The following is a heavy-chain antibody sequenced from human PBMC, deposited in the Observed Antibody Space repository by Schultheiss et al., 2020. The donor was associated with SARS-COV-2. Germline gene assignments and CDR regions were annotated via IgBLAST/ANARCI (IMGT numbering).Heavy chain of an antibody. CDR1: GFTFSSYW. Sequence: GGSLRLSCAASGFTFSSYWMSWVRQAPGKGLEWVANIKQDGSEKYYVDSVKGRFTISRDNSKNMLYLQLNSLRAEDTAVYYCAKDREVIVPAASDYWGQGTLVTVSS. D-gene: IGHD2-2*01. CDR2: IKQDGSEK. J-gene: IGHJ4*02. V-gene: IGHV3-7*03. CDR3: AKDREVIVPAASDY.